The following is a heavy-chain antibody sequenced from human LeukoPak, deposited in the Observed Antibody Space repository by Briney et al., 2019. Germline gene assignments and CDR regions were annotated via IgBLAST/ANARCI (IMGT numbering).Heavy chain of an antibody. V-gene: IGHV4-34*01. J-gene: IGHJ3*02. Sequence: PSETLSLTCAVYGGSFSGYYWSWIRQPPGKGLEWIGEINHSGSTNYNPSLKSRVTISVDTSKNQFSLKLSSVTAADTAVYYCARVHYDFWSGYPTYAFDIWGQGTMVTISS. CDR1: GGSFSGYY. D-gene: IGHD3-3*01. CDR3: ARVHYDFWSGYPTYAFDI. CDR2: INHSGST.